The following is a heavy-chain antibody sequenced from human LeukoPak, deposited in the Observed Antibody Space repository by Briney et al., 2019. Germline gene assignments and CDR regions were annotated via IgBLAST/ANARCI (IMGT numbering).Heavy chain of an antibody. J-gene: IGHJ4*02. CDR1: GFTFSDYA. D-gene: IGHD3-16*01. CDR2: VNTDGSTP. Sequence: GGSLRLSCAASGFTFSDYAMSWVRQAPGKGLEWVSRVNTDGSTPTYADSVKGRFTISRDNAKNTMYLKMNSLRAEDTAVYYCARDRGSYSDYWGQGTLVTVSS. CDR3: ARDRGSYSDY. V-gene: IGHV3-74*01.